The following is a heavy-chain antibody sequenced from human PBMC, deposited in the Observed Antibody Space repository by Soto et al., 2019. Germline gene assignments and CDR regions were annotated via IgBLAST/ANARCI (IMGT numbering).Heavy chain of an antibody. J-gene: IGHJ5*02. D-gene: IGHD2-15*01. CDR3: ARGDFVVVVAATPFSP. Sequence: QVQLVQSGAEVKKPGASVKVSCKASGYTFTRYAMHWVSQAPGQRLEWMGWINAGNGNTKYSQKFQGRVTITRDTSASTAYMELSSLRSEDTAVYYCARGDFVVVVAATPFSPWGPGTLVTVSS. V-gene: IGHV1-3*01. CDR1: GYTFTRYA. CDR2: INAGNGNT.